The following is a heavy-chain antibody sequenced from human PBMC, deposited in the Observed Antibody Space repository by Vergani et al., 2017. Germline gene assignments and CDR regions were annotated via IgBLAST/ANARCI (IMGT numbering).Heavy chain of an antibody. CDR2: IYYSGST. CDR3: ARWSGDFWSPVGYFDY. J-gene: IGHJ4*02. CDR1: GGSISSGSYY. V-gene: IGHV4-61*01. Sequence: QVQLQESGPGLVKPSQTLSLTCTVSGGSISSGSYYWSWLRQPPGKGLEWIGYIYYSGSTNYNPSLKRRVTISVDTSKNQFSLKLSSVTAADTAGYYCARWSGDFWSPVGYFDYWGQGTLVTVSS. D-gene: IGHD3-3*01.